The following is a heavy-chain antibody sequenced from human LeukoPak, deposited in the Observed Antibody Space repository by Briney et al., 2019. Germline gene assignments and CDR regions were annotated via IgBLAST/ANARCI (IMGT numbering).Heavy chain of an antibody. J-gene: IGHJ4*02. CDR2: IDPSDSYT. V-gene: IGHV5-10-1*01. CDR3: ARHVLNETTAVGFDY. D-gene: IGHD4-17*01. CDR1: GYTFTNHW. Sequence: GESLRISCKGSGYTFTNHWISWVRQMPGKGLEWMGKIDPSDSYTNYSPSFQGHVTISADKSISTAYLQWSSLKASDTAMYYCARHVLNETTAVGFDYWGQGTLVTVSS.